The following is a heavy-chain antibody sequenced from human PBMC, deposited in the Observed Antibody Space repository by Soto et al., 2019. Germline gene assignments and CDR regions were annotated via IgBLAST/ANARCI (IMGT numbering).Heavy chain of an antibody. D-gene: IGHD4-17*01. V-gene: IGHV4-4*07. J-gene: IGHJ4*02. Sequence: QVQLQESGPGLVKPSETLSLSCGVSGGSISQYYWSWIRQPAGKGLEWIGRIYSGGSTNYNPSLGRRVTMAVDTSKNTFSLKLSSVTAADTAVYYCARGPGGFGDFSLDYWGQGTLVTVSS. CDR2: IYSGGST. CDR3: ARGPGGFGDFSLDY. CDR1: GGSISQYY.